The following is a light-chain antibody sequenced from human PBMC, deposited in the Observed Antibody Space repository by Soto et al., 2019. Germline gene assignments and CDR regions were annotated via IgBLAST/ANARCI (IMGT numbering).Light chain of an antibody. J-gene: IGKJ4*01. CDR2: NAV. Sequence: EIVMTQSPATLSVSPGEGVTLSCRASQGVGITLAWYQQKPGQTPRLLIYNAVTRATGIPARFSGSGSGTEFTLIITSLQSEDSAVYYCQRYNDWPLTFGGGTKVEVK. CDR3: QRYNDWPLT. CDR1: QGVGIT. V-gene: IGKV3-15*01.